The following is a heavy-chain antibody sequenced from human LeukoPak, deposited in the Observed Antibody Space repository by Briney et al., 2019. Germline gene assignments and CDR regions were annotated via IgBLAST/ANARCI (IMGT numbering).Heavy chain of an antibody. Sequence: SEALSLTCTVSGGSITSYTYYWGWIRQPPGKGLEWIGSMSYSGSSYYNPSLKSRVTISLDTSKNQFSLKLTSVTAADTAVYYCARPSNYGSGLGILDWGQGTLVIVSS. CDR2: MSYSGSS. J-gene: IGHJ4*02. V-gene: IGHV4-39*01. D-gene: IGHD3-10*01. CDR3: ARPSNYGSGLGILD. CDR1: GGSITSYTYY.